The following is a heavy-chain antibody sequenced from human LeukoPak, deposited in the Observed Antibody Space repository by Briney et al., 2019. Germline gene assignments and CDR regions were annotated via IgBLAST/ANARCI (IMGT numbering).Heavy chain of an antibody. CDR2: INQEGSEK. CDR1: GFTFSSYW. Sequence: HPGGSLRLSCEASGFTFSSYWMSWVRQAPGKGLEWVANINQEGSEKYYVDSVKGRFTISRDNAKNSLYLQMNSLRVEDTAVYYCARGATETTYYYDSSGYYIYWGQGTLVTVSS. V-gene: IGHV3-7*04. CDR3: ARGATETTYYYDSSGYYIY. D-gene: IGHD3-22*01. J-gene: IGHJ4*02.